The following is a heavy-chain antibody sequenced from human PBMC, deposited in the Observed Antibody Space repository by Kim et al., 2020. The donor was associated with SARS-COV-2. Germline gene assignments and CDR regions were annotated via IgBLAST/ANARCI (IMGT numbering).Heavy chain of an antibody. Sequence: ASVKVSCKVSGYTLTELSLHWVRQAPGKGLEWMGGFDPEDGETIYAQKFQGRVIMTEDTSTDTAYMELSRLRSEDTAVYYCATTTAYSSSSWFDPWGQGTLVTVSS. D-gene: IGHD6-6*01. V-gene: IGHV1-24*01. J-gene: IGHJ5*02. CDR2: FDPEDGET. CDR3: ATTTAYSSSSWFDP. CDR1: GYTLTELS.